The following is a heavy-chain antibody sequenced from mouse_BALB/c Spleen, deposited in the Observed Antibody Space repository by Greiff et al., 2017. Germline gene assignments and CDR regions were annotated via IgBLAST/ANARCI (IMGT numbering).Heavy chain of an antibody. CDR3: TSYNYLYYAMDY. V-gene: IGHV14-3*02. CDR1: GFNFKDNY. Sequence: VQLQQSGAELVKPGASVKLSCTASGFNFKDNYMHWVQQSPEQGLEWLGRIDPANGTTKYDPKFQGKATITADTTSNIVYLLISSLTSEDTTFYYCTSYNYLYYAMDYWGQGTSVTVSS. J-gene: IGHJ4*01. CDR2: IDPANGTT. D-gene: IGHD2-4*01.